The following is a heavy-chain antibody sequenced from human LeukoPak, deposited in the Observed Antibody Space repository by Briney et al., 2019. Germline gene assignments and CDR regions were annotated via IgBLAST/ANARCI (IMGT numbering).Heavy chain of an antibody. CDR2: ISSSGDTI. D-gene: IGHD1-1*01. J-gene: IGHJ2*01. Sequence: GGSLRLSCAASGFTFSDYYMSWIRQAPGKGLEWVSYISSSGDTIYYADSVKGRFTISRDNAKNSLYLQMNSLRAEDTAVYYCARDFPLNWYFDLWGRGTLVTVSS. CDR3: ARDFPLNWYFDL. V-gene: IGHV3-11*04. CDR1: GFTFSDYY.